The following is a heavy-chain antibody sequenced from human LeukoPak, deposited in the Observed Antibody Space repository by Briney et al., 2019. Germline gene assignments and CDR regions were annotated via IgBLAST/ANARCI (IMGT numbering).Heavy chain of an antibody. D-gene: IGHD6-13*01. CDR2: INPNSGGT. CDR1: GGTFSSYE. J-gene: IGHJ4*02. CDR3: AREHPYSSSFYYFDY. V-gene: IGHV1-2*02. Sequence: ASVKVSCKASGGTFSSYEISWVRQAPGQGLEWMGWINPNSGGTNYAQKFQGRVTMTRDTSISTAYMELSRLRSDDTAVYYCAREHPYSSSFYYFDYWGQGTLVTVSS.